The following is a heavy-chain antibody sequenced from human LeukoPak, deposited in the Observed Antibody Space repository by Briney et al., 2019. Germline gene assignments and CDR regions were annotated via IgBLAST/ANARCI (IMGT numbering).Heavy chain of an antibody. J-gene: IGHJ4*02. CDR2: IKQDGSEK. CDR3: ATSRTFDY. V-gene: IGHV3-7*01. D-gene: IGHD1-7*01. Sequence: GGSLRLSWAASGFTFSSYWMNWVRQAPGKGLEWVANIKQDGSEKYYVDSVKGRFTISRDNAKNSLYLQMGSLRAEDTAVYYCATSRTFDYWGQGTLVTVSS. CDR1: GFTFSSYW.